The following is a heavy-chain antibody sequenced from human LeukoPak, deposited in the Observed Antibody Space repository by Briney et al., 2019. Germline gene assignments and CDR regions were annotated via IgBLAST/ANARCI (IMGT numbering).Heavy chain of an antibody. V-gene: IGHV3-21*01. CDR2: ISSSSSYI. D-gene: IGHD2-8*01. J-gene: IGHJ4*02. CDR1: GFTFSSYS. CDR3: ARGLSVLMVYAISY. Sequence: GGSLRLSCAASGFTFSSYSMNWVRQAPGKGLEWVSSISSSSSYIYYADSVKGRFTISRDNAKNSLYLQMNSLRAEDTAVYYCARGLSVLMVYAISYWGQGTLVTVSS.